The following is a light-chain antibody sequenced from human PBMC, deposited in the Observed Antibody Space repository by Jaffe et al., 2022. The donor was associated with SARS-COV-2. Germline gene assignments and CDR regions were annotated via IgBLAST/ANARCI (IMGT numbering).Light chain of an antibody. J-gene: IGKJ1*01. CDR3: QQYTDYWT. Sequence: DIQMTQSPSTLSASVGDRVTITCRASRYINIWLAWYQQKPGKAPKMLIYEASHLKFGVPSRFTGSGSGTEFTLTISSLQPDDFATYYCQQYTDYWTFGQGTKVDI. CDR2: EAS. CDR1: RYINIW. V-gene: IGKV1-5*03.